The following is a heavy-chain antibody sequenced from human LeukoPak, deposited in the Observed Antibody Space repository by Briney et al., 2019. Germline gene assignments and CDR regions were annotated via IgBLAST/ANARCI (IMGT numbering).Heavy chain of an antibody. Sequence: SQTLSLTCTVSGGSISSGDYYWSWIRQPPGKGLEWIGYIYYSGSTYYNPSLKSRVTISVDTSKNQFSLKLSSVTAADTAVYYCARDPSGYDSSGHAVEDRHYFDYWGQGTLVTVSS. D-gene: IGHD3-22*01. CDR3: ARDPSGYDSSGHAVEDRHYFDY. V-gene: IGHV4-30-4*01. J-gene: IGHJ4*02. CDR2: IYYSGST. CDR1: GGSISSGDYY.